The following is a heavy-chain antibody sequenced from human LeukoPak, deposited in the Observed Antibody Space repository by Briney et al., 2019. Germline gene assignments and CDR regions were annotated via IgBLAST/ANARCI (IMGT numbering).Heavy chain of an antibody. J-gene: IGHJ3*02. CDR3: AKDYYDSSGYGRAFDI. CDR2: ISYDGSNK. CDR1: GFTFSSYA. Sequence: GGSLRLSCAASGFTFSSYAMHWVHQAPGKGLEWVAVISYDGSNKYYADSVKGRFTISRDNSKNTLYLQMNSLRAEDTAVYYCAKDYYDSSGYGRAFDIWGQGTMVTVSS. V-gene: IGHV3-30-3*01. D-gene: IGHD3-22*01.